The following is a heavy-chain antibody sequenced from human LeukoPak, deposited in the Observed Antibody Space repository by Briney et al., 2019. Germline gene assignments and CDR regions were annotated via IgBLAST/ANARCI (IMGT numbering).Heavy chain of an antibody. CDR3: AKKSGSYPNFDY. Sequence: GGSLRLSCGASGFTFSTYAMIWVRQAPGKGLEWVSVISGSGGSTYYADSVKGRFTISRDNSKNTLYLQMNSLRAEDTAVYYCAKKSGSYPNFDYWGQGTLVTVSS. J-gene: IGHJ4*02. V-gene: IGHV3-23*01. CDR1: GFTFSTYA. D-gene: IGHD1-26*01. CDR2: ISGSGGST.